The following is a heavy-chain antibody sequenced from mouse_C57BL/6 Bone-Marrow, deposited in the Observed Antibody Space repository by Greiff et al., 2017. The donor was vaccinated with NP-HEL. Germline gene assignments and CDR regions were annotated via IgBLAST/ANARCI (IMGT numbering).Heavy chain of an antibody. CDR2: IDPENGDT. J-gene: IGHJ3*01. Sequence: EVKLMESGAELVRPGASVKLSCTASGFNIKDDYMHWVKQRPEQGLEWIGWIDPENGDTEYASKFQGKATITADTSSNTAYLQLSSLTSEDTAVYYCTVLLRSSYWFAYWGQGTLVTVSA. V-gene: IGHV14-4*01. CDR3: TVLLRSSYWFAY. D-gene: IGHD1-1*01. CDR1: GFNIKDDY.